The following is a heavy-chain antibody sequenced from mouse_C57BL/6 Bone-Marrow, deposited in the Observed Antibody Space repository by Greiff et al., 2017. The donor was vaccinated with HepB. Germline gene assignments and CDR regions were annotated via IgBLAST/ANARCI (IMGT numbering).Heavy chain of an antibody. CDR1: GYTFTSYW. D-gene: IGHD2-13*01. Sequence: QVQLQQPGAELVKPGASVKLSCKASGYTFTSYWMHWVKQRPGQGLEWIGMIHPNSGSTNYNEKFKSKATLTANKSSSTAYMQLGSLTSEDSAVYYCAKEHYGEPFAYWGQGTPVTVSS. CDR2: IHPNSGST. V-gene: IGHV1-64*01. CDR3: AKEHYGEPFAY. J-gene: IGHJ3*01.